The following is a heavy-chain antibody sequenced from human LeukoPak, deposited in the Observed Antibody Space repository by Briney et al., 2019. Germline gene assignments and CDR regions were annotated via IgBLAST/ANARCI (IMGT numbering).Heavy chain of an antibody. V-gene: IGHV3-7*01. J-gene: IGHJ4*02. CDR1: GFTFSGNW. CDR2: INPDGSQK. D-gene: IGHD5-24*01. Sequence: PGGSLTLSCEASGFTFSGNWMSWVRQAPGRGLEWVASINPDGSQKLYVDSVKGRFTISRDNTKSSLYLQMNSLGAEDTAIYYCAKLLGTATTYDSWGQGARVTVSS. CDR3: AKLLGTATTYDS.